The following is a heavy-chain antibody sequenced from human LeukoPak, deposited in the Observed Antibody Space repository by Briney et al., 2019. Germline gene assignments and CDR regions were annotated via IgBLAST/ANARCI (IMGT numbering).Heavy chain of an antibody. J-gene: IGHJ6*02. CDR1: GYTFTSYG. D-gene: IGHD3-10*01. CDR2: INTNTGNP. Sequence: ASVKVSCKASGYTFTSYGISWVRQAPGQGLEWMGWINTNTGNPTYAQGFTGRFVFSLDTSVSTAYLQISSLKAEDTAVYYCANHGSGSYYAPKEGMDVWGQGTTVTVSS. V-gene: IGHV7-4-1*02. CDR3: ANHGSGSYYAPKEGMDV.